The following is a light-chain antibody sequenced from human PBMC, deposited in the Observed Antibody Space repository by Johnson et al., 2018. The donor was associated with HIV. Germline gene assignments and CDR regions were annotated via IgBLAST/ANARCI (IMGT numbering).Light chain of an antibody. Sequence: QSVLTQPPSVSAAPGQKVTISCSGSSSNIGNKYVSWYQQLPGTAPKVLIYDNNKRPSGIPDRFSGSKSGTSATLGITGLQTGDEADYYCGTWASSLSGYVFSSGTKVTLL. CDR3: GTWASSLSGYV. CDR1: SSNIGNKY. J-gene: IGLJ1*01. V-gene: IGLV1-51*01. CDR2: DNN.